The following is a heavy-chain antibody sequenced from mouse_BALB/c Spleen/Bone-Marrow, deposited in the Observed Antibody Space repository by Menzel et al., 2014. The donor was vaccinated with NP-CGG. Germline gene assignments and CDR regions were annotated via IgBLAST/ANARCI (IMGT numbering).Heavy chain of an antibody. CDR2: IWGDGST. CDR3: ARGGNYYAMDY. CDR1: GFSLTGYG. D-gene: IGHD2-1*01. Sequence: VQVVESGPGLVAPSQSLSITCTVSGFSLTGYGVNWVRQPPGKGLEWLGMIWGDGSTDYNSALKSRLSISKDNSKSQVFLKMNSLQTDDTARYYCARGGNYYAMDYWGQGTSATVSS. V-gene: IGHV2-6-7*01. J-gene: IGHJ4*01.